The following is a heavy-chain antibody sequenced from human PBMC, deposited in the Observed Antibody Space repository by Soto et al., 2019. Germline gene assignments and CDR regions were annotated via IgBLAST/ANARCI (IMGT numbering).Heavy chain of an antibody. CDR2: IVVGSGNT. V-gene: IGHV1-58*01. CDR3: AANGLGFGEIDRGEYGMDV. J-gene: IGHJ6*02. D-gene: IGHD3-10*01. CDR1: GFTFTSSA. Sequence: GASVKVSCKASGFTFTSSAVQWVRQARGQRLEWIGWIVVGSGNTNYAQKFQERVTITRDMSTSTAYMELSSLRSEDTAVYYCAANGLGFGEIDRGEYGMDVWGQGTTVTVSS.